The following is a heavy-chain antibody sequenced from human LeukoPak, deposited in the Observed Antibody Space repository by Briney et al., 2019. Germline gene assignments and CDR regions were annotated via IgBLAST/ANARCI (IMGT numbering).Heavy chain of an antibody. J-gene: IGHJ4*02. CDR2: IIPIFGTA. CDR1: GGTFSSYA. Sequence: ASVKVSCKASGGTFSSYAIGWVRQAPGQGLEWMGGIIPIFGTANYAQKFQGRVTITADESTSTAYMELSSLRSEDTAVYYCARLVDTAMVTVLDYWGQGTLVTVSS. CDR3: ARLVDTAMVTVLDY. V-gene: IGHV1-69*13. D-gene: IGHD5-18*01.